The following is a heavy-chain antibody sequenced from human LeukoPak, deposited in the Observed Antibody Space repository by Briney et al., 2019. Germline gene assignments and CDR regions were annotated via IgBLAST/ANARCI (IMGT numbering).Heavy chain of an antibody. CDR1: GYTFTGYY. D-gene: IGHD1-26*01. J-gene: IGHJ4*02. V-gene: IGHV1-2*02. CDR3: ARGRELLGVVDY. CDR2: INPNSGGT. Sequence: ASXXVSCKASGYTFTGYYMHWVRQAPGQGREWMGWINPNSGGTNYAQKFQGRVTMTRDTSISTAYMELSRLRSDDTAVYYCARGRELLGVVDYWGQGTLVTVSS.